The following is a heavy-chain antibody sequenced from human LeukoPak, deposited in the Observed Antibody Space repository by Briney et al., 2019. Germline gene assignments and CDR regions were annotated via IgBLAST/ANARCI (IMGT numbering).Heavy chain of an antibody. V-gene: IGHV3-15*01. D-gene: IGHD2-15*01. CDR2: IKSKTDGGTT. Sequence: GGSLRLSCTASGFTFNSYWMTWVRQAPGKGLEWVGRIKSKTDGGTTDYAAPVKGRFTISRDDSKNTLYLQMNSLKTEDTAVYYCTTDPEVVSEYYWGQGTLVTVSS. CDR1: GFTFNSYW. J-gene: IGHJ4*02. CDR3: TTDPEVVSEYY.